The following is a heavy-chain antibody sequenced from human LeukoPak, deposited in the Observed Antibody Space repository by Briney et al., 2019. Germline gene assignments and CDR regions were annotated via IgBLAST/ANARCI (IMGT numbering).Heavy chain of an antibody. Sequence: GASVKVSCKASGYTFTSYGISWVRQAPGQGLEWMGWISAYNGNTNYAQKLQGRVTMTTDTSTSTAYMELRSLRSDDTAVYYCAREAMYYYDSSGYFGGAFDIWGQGTMVTVSS. D-gene: IGHD3-22*01. J-gene: IGHJ3*02. CDR1: GYTFTSYG. CDR3: AREAMYYYDSSGYFGGAFDI. CDR2: ISAYNGNT. V-gene: IGHV1-18*01.